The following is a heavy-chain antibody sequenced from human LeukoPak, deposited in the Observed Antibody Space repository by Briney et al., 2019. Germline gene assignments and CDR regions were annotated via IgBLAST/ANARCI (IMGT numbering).Heavy chain of an antibody. J-gene: IGHJ4*02. V-gene: IGHV3-7*04. D-gene: IGHD3-16*01. CDR1: GFTFSSYW. CDR3: ARSYCGGFDY. Sequence: PGGSLRLSCAASGFTFSSYWMSWVCHAPGKGLERVANIKQDGSEKYYVDSVKGRFTISSDNAKNSLYLQMNSLRAEDTAVYYCARSYCGGFDYWGQGTVVTVSS. CDR2: IKQDGSEK.